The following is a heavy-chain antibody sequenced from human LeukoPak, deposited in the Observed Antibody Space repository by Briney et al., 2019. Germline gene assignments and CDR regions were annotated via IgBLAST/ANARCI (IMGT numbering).Heavy chain of an antibody. Sequence: SETLSLTCTVSGVSISSDYWSWIRQPPGKGLEWIGYIYYSGSTNYNPSLKSRVTISVDTSKNQFSLKLSSVTAADTAVYYCARGRAADDFWSGYSFDYWGQGTLVTVSS. J-gene: IGHJ4*02. CDR2: IYYSGST. D-gene: IGHD3-3*01. CDR1: GVSISSDY. CDR3: ARGRAADDFWSGYSFDY. V-gene: IGHV4-59*01.